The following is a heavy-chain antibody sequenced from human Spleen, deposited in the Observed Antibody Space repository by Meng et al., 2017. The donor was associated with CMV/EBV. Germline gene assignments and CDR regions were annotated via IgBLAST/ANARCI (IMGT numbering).Heavy chain of an antibody. CDR1: GGSLSGYY. Sequence: QWGAGLVMSSATPSLTCAVYGGSLSGYYWSWLRQTRGKGMEWIGEINHSGRPNKQPSLKSRVPISVDKSKTQFSLKLSSVTAADTAVYYCARGSGYNSGGRFFDYWGQGTLVTVSS. J-gene: IGHJ4*02. CDR2: INHSGRP. CDR3: ARGSGYNSGGRFFDY. V-gene: IGHV4-34*01. D-gene: IGHD5-24*01.